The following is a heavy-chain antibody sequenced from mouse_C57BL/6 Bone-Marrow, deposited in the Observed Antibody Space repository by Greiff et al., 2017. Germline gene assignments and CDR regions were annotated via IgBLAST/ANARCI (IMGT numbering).Heavy chain of an antibody. Sequence: QVQLQQPGAELVMPGASVKLSCKASGYTFTSYWMHWVKQRPGQGLEWIGEIDPSDSYTNYNQKFKGMSTVTVDKSSSTAYMPLSSLTSEDSAVYYCAVDRGYAMDYWGQGTSVTVSS. J-gene: IGHJ4*01. CDR1: GYTFTSYW. V-gene: IGHV1-69*01. CDR2: IDPSDSYT. CDR3: AVDRGYAMDY. D-gene: IGHD3-2*01.